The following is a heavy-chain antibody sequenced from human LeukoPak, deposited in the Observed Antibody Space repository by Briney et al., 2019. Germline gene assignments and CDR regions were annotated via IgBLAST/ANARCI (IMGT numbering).Heavy chain of an antibody. D-gene: IGHD3-10*01. CDR1: GFTFSSYA. CDR2: ISGSGGST. Sequence: GGSLRLSCAASGFTFSSYAMSWVRQAPGKGLEWVSAISGSGGSTYYADSVKGRFTISRDNSKNTLYLQMNSLRAEDTAVYYCAKFHTVQLRLWFGELLSYFQHWGQGTLVTVSS. CDR3: AKFHTVQLRLWFGELLSYFQH. J-gene: IGHJ1*01. V-gene: IGHV3-23*01.